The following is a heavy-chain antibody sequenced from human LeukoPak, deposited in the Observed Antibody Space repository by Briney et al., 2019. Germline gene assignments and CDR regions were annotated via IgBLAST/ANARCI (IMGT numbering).Heavy chain of an antibody. CDR3: VRDLHGPFDI. V-gene: IGHV3-23*01. D-gene: IGHD2-8*01. CDR1: GLTFSSYA. J-gene: IGHJ3*02. Sequence: GGSLRLSCAASGLTFSSYAMSWVRQAPGKGLEWVSAISGSGGSTYYADSVKGRFTISRDNSKNTLYLQLNSLRLEDTAVYFCVRDLHGPFDIWGQGTMVTVSS. CDR2: ISGSGGST.